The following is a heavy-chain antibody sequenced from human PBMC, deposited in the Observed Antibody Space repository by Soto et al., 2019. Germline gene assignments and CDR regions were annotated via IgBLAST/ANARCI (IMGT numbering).Heavy chain of an antibody. CDR1: GFTFSSYA. V-gene: IGHV3-23*01. Sequence: PEVSLRLSCTPSGFTFSSYAGSWVRQAPGKRLEWVSTVSFSTSTTIYYADSVKGRVPISRDNSRTTVYLQMSSLRAEATALYYCAKDGSWGRTRDGFDTWGKRTMVT. J-gene: IGHJ3*02. D-gene: IGHD3-16*01. CDR3: AKDGSWGRTRDGFDT. CDR2: VSFSTSTTI.